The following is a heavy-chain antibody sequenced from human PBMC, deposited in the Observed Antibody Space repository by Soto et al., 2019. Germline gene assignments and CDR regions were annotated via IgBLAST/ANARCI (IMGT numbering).Heavy chain of an antibody. CDR2: ISAYNGNT. CDR3: AREQAEQLWLFGPTQYYFDY. V-gene: IGHV1-18*01. J-gene: IGHJ4*02. D-gene: IGHD5-18*01. Sequence: ASVKVSCKASGYTFTSYGISWVRQAPGQGLEWMGWISAYNGNTNYAQKLQGRVTMTTDTSTSTAYMELRSLRSDDTAVYYCAREQAEQLWLFGPTQYYFDYWGQGTLVTVSS. CDR1: GYTFTSYG.